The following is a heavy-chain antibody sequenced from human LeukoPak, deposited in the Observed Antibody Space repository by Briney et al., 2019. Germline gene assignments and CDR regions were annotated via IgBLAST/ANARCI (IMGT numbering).Heavy chain of an antibody. CDR2: IYYSGST. D-gene: IGHD5-24*01. CDR1: GGSISSSSYY. Sequence: PSETLSLTCTVSGGSISSSSYYWGWIRQPPGKGLEWIGSIYYSGSTYYNPSLKSRVTISVDTSKNQFSLKLSSVTAADTAVYYCASAVEMATIPRYYYYYYGMDVWGQGTTVTVSS. J-gene: IGHJ6*02. CDR3: ASAVEMATIPRYYYYYYGMDV. V-gene: IGHV4-39*07.